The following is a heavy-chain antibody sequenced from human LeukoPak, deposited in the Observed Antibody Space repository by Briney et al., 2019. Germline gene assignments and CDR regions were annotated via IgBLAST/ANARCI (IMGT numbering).Heavy chain of an antibody. Sequence: GASVKVSCKASGYTFTSYDINWVRQATGQGLEWMGWMNPNSGNTGYAQKFQDRVTMTRNTSISTAYMELSSLRPEDTAVYYCAKDNNIVLMTAPADYWGQGTLVTVSS. CDR2: MNPNSGNT. CDR1: GYTFTSYD. J-gene: IGHJ4*02. V-gene: IGHV1-8*01. CDR3: AKDNNIVLMTAPADY. D-gene: IGHD2-21*02.